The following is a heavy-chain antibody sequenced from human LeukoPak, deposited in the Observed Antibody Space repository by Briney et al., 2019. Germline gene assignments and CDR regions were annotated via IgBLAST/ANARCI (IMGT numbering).Heavy chain of an antibody. Sequence: ASVNVSSKAYGYTFTNYAMHWVRQASGQRLEWMGWSNADNGDTKYSHEFQGRVTITRDTSASAAYMELSGLTSEDTAIYYCVKGLHGSSWLVDYWGQGTQVIVSS. V-gene: IGHV1-3*02. J-gene: IGHJ4*02. D-gene: IGHD2-15*01. CDR2: SNADNGDT. CDR3: VKGLHGSSWLVDY. CDR1: GYTFTNYA.